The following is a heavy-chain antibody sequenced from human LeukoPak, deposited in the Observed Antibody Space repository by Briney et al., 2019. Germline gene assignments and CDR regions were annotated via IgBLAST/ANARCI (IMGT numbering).Heavy chain of an antibody. V-gene: IGHV3-23*01. CDR2: ISGRGDYT. D-gene: IGHD2-2*01. CDR3: AAMIEDY. J-gene: IGHJ4*02. CDR1: GFTFSSYA. Sequence: GGSLRLSCAASGFTFSSYAMSWVRQAPGEGLEWVSAISGRGDYTYYADSVKGRFTISRDNSKNTVYLQMNSLRAEDTAVYYCAAMIEDYWGQGTLVTVSS.